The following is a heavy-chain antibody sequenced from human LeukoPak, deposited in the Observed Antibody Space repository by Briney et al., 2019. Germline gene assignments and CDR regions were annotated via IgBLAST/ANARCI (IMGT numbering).Heavy chain of an antibody. J-gene: IGHJ5*01. V-gene: IGHV3-30-3*01. CDR3: ARKTYYYESSDFGWFDF. CDR1: GFTFSSYA. CDR2: ISYDGSNK. Sequence: PGGSLRLSCAASGFTFSSYAMHWVRQAPGKGLEWVAVISYDGSNKYYADSVKGRFTISRDNSKNTLYLQMDSLRAEDTAIYYCARKTYYYESSDFGWFDFWGQGTLVNVSS. D-gene: IGHD3-22*01.